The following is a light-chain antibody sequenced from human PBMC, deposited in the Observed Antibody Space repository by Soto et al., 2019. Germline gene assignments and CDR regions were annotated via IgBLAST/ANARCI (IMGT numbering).Light chain of an antibody. Sequence: DVQMTQSPSTLSAAVGDGVTITCRASQTISGWLAWYQQKPGKAPKLLIYDVSSLESGVPSRFSGSGSGTEFTLTISSLQPDDSATYYCQQYNTFWTFGQGTKVDIK. CDR2: DVS. V-gene: IGKV1-5*01. CDR3: QQYNTFWT. J-gene: IGKJ1*01. CDR1: QTISGW.